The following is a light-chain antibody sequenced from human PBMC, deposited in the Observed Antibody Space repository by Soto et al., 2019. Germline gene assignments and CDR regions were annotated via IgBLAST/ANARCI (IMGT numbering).Light chain of an antibody. J-gene: IGLJ1*01. CDR2: TTN. CDR3: VLYMGAGNLYV. Sequence: QAVVTQEPSFSVSPGGTVTLTCGLSSGSVSTSNYPSWYQQTPGQTPRTLIYTTNTRSSGVSDRFSGSILGSKAALTITGALADDESDYYCVLYMGAGNLYVLGTGTKLTVL. V-gene: IGLV8-61*01. CDR1: SGSVSTSNY.